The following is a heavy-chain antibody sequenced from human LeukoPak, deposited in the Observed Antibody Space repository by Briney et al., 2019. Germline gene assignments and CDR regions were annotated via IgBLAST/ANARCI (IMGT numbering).Heavy chain of an antibody. D-gene: IGHD6-19*01. CDR3: ARSRSSSPYYFDT. J-gene: IGHJ4*02. V-gene: IGHV4-59*01. Sequence: PSETLSLTCSVSRGSISTYYWSWIRQPPGKGLEWIGFVFYSGITNSNPSVKSRVSMSVDMSKNHLSLELTSVTAADSAVYYWARSRSSSPYYFDTWGQGTLVTVSS. CDR2: VFYSGIT. CDR1: RGSISTYY.